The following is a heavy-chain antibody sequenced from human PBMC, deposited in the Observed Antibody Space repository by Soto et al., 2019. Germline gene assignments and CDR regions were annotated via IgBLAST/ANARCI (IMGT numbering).Heavy chain of an antibody. CDR1: GFTFSTYW. CDR2: ISTDGSST. Sequence: GESLKISCAASGFTFSTYWMHWVRQGPGKGLVWVSRISTDGSSTNYADSVKGRFTISRDNAKSTLYLQMNSLRAEDTAVYYCARATGSNYPFDYWGQGSLVTVSS. J-gene: IGHJ4*02. D-gene: IGHD4-4*01. V-gene: IGHV3-74*01. CDR3: ARATGSNYPFDY.